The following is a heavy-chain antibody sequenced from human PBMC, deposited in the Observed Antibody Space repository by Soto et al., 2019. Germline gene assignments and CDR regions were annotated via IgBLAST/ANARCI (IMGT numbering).Heavy chain of an antibody. D-gene: IGHD2-21*01. V-gene: IGHV3-30-3*01. Sequence: QVQLVESGGGVVQPGRSLRLSCAASGFTFSIYAMHWVRQAPGKGLEWVAVISYDGSNKYYADSVKGRFTISRDNSKNSVNVQMNSMSAEHSDVYSCAREYSDGWFDPWGQGTMDTESS. CDR1: GFTFSIYA. CDR3: AREYSDGWFDP. CDR2: ISYDGSNK. J-gene: IGHJ5*02.